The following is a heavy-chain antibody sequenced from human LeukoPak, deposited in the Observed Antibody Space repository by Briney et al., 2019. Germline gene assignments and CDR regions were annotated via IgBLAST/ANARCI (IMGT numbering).Heavy chain of an antibody. J-gene: IGHJ4*02. CDR3: ARGRQCDY. V-gene: IGHV3-53*01. Sequence: GGSLRLSCAASGFIVSSNYVSWVRQAPGKGLEWVSVIYAGGSPFYADSVKGRFTISRDNSKNTVYLQMNSLRAEDTAVYYCARGRQCDYWGQGTLVTVSS. CDR2: IYAGGSP. D-gene: IGHD4-11*01. CDR1: GFIVSSNY.